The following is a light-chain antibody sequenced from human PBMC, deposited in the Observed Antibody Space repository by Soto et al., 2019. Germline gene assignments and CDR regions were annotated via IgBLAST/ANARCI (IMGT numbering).Light chain of an antibody. CDR1: SSNIGSNT. CDR2: SNN. J-gene: IGLJ3*02. V-gene: IGLV1-44*01. Sequence: HSVLTPPPSASGTPGQRVTISCSGSSSNIGSNTVNWYQQLPGTAPKLLIYSNNQRTSGVPDRFSGSKTGTSASLDISGLQSEDEADYYCAAWDDSLNGPNWVFGGVTKLTVL. CDR3: AAWDDSLNGPNWV.